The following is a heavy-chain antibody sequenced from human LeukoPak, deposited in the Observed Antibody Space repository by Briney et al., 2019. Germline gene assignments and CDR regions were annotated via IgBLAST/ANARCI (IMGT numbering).Heavy chain of an antibody. CDR2: ISYSGNT. CDR1: GGSFSGYY. D-gene: IGHD2-15*01. Sequence: SETLSLTCAVYGGSFSGYYWGWVRQPPGKGLEWIGTISYSGNTDYNPSLRSRVTISVDTSNNQFSLRLGSVTAADTAVYHCARHCCSGPAKRVFDIWGQGTMVTISS. V-gene: IGHV4-34*01. CDR3: ARHCCSGPAKRVFDI. J-gene: IGHJ3*02.